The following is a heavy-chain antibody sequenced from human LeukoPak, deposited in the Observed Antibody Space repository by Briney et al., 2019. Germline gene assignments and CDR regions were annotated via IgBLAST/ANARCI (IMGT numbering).Heavy chain of an antibody. V-gene: IGHV4-4*07. Sequence: SETLSLTCTVSGYSISSSYYWSWIRQPAGKGLEWIGRIYTSGSTNYNPSLKSRVTMSVDTSKNQFSLKLSSVTAADTAVYYCARYHFDWLDAFDIWGQGTMVTVSS. D-gene: IGHD3-9*01. J-gene: IGHJ3*02. CDR1: GYSISSSYY. CDR2: IYTSGST. CDR3: ARYHFDWLDAFDI.